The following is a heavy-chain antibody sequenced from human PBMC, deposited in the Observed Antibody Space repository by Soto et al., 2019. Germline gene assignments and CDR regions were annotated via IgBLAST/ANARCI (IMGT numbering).Heavy chain of an antibody. J-gene: IGHJ1*01. D-gene: IGHD4-17*01. Sequence: EVQLVESGGGLVQPGGSLRLSCAASGFTVSSNYMSWVRQAPGKGLEWVSVIYSGGSTYYANSVKGRFTISRDNSKNTLYLQMNSLRAEGTAVYYCARDFVHGDHPEYFQHWGQGTLVTVSS. CDR2: IYSGGST. CDR3: ARDFVHGDHPEYFQH. CDR1: GFTVSSNY. V-gene: IGHV3-66*01.